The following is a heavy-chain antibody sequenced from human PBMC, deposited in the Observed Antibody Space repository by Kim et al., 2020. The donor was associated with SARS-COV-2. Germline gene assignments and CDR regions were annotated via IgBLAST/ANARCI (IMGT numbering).Heavy chain of an antibody. V-gene: IGHV1-46*01. CDR2: RGSST. D-gene: IGHD6-13*01. Sequence: RGSSTSYAQKFQGRVTMTRDTSTSTVYMELSSLRSEGTAVYYCARVGSSSGGDYWGQGTLVTVSS. J-gene: IGHJ4*02. CDR3: ARVGSSSGGDY.